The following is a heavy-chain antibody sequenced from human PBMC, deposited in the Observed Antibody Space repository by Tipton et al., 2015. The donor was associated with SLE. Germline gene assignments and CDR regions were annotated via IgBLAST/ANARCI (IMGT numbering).Heavy chain of an antibody. D-gene: IGHD6-13*01. CDR1: GYSISSGYY. CDR2: IYHSGRT. V-gene: IGHV4-38-2*01. CDR3: ARHVFRLQQPFDY. J-gene: IGHJ4*02. Sequence: TLSLTCAVSGYSISSGYYWGWIRQPPGKGLEWIGCIYHSGRTYYNPSLKSRVTISVDTSKNQFSLKLSSVTAADTALYYCARHVFRLQQPFDYWGQGTLVTVSS.